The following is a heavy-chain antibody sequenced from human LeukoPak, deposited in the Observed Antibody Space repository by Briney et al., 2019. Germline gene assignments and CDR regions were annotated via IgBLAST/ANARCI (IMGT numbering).Heavy chain of an antibody. J-gene: IGHJ4*02. D-gene: IGHD3-16*01. Sequence: SETLSLTCTVSGGSISSYYWSWIRQPPGKGPEWIGYIYYSGSTNYNPSLKSRVTISVDTSKNQFSLKLSSVTAADTAVYYCARSSAYYDYVWGGYRPRYYFDYWGQGTLVTVSS. CDR1: GGSISSYY. CDR3: ARSSAYYDYVWGGYRPRYYFDY. CDR2: IYYSGST. V-gene: IGHV4-59*01.